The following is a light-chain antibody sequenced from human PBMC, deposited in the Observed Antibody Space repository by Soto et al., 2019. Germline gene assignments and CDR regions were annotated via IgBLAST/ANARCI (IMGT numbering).Light chain of an antibody. CDR3: QQLNSYPIT. Sequence: DIQLTQSPSFLSASVGDRVTNTCRACQCICSYLAWYQQKPGKAPKLLIYAASILQSGVPSRFSGSGSGTEFTLTISSLQPEDFATYYCQQLNSYPITFGQGTRLEIK. J-gene: IGKJ5*01. CDR1: QCICSY. V-gene: IGKV1-9*01. CDR2: AAS.